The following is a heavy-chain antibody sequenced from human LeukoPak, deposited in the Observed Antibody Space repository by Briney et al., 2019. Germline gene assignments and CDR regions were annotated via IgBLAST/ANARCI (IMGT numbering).Heavy chain of an antibody. CDR1: GGSISSYY. CDR3: VRDRCSSTSCYKGSIWFDP. D-gene: IGHD2-2*02. J-gene: IGHJ5*02. Sequence: PSQTLSLTCTVSGGSISSYYWSWIRQPPGKGLEWIGYIYYSGSTNYNPSLKSRVTISVDTSKNQFSLKLSSVTAADTAVYYCVRDRCSSTSCYKGSIWFDPWGQGTLVTVSS. CDR2: IYYSGST. V-gene: IGHV4-59*01.